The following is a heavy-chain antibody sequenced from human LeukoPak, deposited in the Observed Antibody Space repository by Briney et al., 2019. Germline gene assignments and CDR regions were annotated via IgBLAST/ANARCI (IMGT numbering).Heavy chain of an antibody. CDR2: ITNNGGIA. CDR1: GFTFSTYA. J-gene: IGHJ3*01. V-gene: IGHV3-64*01. CDR3: AXXGXXXAF. Sequence: GGSLRLSCAASGFTFSTYAMHWVRQAPGKGLEYVSAITNNGGIAYYANSVKGRFTISRDNSKNTLYFQMGSLRAEDMAVYYCAXXGXXXAF.